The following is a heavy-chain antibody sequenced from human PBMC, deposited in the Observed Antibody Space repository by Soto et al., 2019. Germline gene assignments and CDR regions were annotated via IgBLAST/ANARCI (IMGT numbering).Heavy chain of an antibody. CDR1: GYTFTGYY. J-gene: IGHJ4*02. D-gene: IGHD4-17*01. V-gene: IGHV1-2*04. CDR3: ARSGLFDYGGNFYYFDY. CDR2: INPNSGGT. Sequence: ASVKVSCQASGYTFTGYYMHWVRQAPGQGLEWMGWINPNSGGTNYAQKFQGWVTMTRDTSISTAYMELSRLRSDDTAVYYCARSGLFDYGGNFYYFDYWGQGTLVTVSS.